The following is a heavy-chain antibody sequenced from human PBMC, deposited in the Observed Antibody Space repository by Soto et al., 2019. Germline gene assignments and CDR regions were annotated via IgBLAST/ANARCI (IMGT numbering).Heavy chain of an antibody. CDR3: ARESYYDFWSGYYRCGMDV. CDR2: INPSGGSK. CDR1: GYTFTSYY. V-gene: IGHV1-46*01. D-gene: IGHD3-3*01. Sequence: GASVKVSCKASGYTFTSYYMHWVRQAPGQGLEWMGIINPSGGSKSYAQKFQGRVTMTRDTSTTTVYMELSSLRSEDTAVYYCARESYYDFWSGYYRCGMDVWGQGTTVTVSS. J-gene: IGHJ6*02.